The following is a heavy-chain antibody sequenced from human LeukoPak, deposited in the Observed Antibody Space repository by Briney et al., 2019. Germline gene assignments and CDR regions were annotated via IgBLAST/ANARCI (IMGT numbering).Heavy chain of an antibody. V-gene: IGHV3-23*01. Sequence: GGSLRLSCAASGFTFSSYAMSWVRQAPGKGLEWVSGISGSGGSTYYADSVKGRFTISRDNSKNTVYLQMNSLRAEDTAVYYCATRISSSRYQFDYWGQGTLVTVSS. CDR2: ISGSGGST. D-gene: IGHD6-13*01. J-gene: IGHJ4*02. CDR3: ATRISSSRYQFDY. CDR1: GFTFSSYA.